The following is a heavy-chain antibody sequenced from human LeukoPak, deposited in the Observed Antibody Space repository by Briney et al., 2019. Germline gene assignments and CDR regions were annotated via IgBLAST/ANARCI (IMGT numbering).Heavy chain of an antibody. Sequence: GASVKVSCKASGGTFSSYAISWVRQAPGQGLEWMGGIIPIFGTANYAQKFQGRVTITADKSTSTAYMELNTLTSEDTAVYYCATTLRNNPPWGQGTLITVSS. CDR3: ATTLRNNPP. D-gene: IGHD1-14*01. J-gene: IGHJ5*02. V-gene: IGHV1-69*06. CDR1: GGTFSSYA. CDR2: IIPIFGTA.